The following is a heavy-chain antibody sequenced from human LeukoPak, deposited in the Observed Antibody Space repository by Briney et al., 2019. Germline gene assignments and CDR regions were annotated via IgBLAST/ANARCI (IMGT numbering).Heavy chain of an antibody. J-gene: IGHJ4*02. V-gene: IGHV3-23*01. D-gene: IGHD3-10*01. Sequence: PGGSLRLSCAASGFTFSRNGMTWVRQAPGKGLEWVSAISGSGGNTYYADSVKGRFTISRDNSKNTLYLQMNSLRAEDTAVYYCARDPYGSGSQNYWGQGTLVTVSS. CDR3: ARDPYGSGSQNY. CDR1: GFTFSRNG. CDR2: ISGSGGNT.